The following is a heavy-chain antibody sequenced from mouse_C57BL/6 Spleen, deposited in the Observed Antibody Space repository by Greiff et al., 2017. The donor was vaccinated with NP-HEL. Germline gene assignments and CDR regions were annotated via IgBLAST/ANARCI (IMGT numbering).Heavy chain of an antibody. CDR2: IYPRSGNT. J-gene: IGHJ4*01. V-gene: IGHV1-81*01. D-gene: IGHD1-1*01. Sequence: QVQLQQSGAELARPGASVKLSCKASGYTFTSYGISWVKQRPGQGLEWIGEIYPRSGNTYYNEKFKGKATLTADKSSSTAYMELRSLTSEDSAVYFCARYGSSPYAMDYWGQGTSVTVSS. CDR1: GYTFTSYG. CDR3: ARYGSSPYAMDY.